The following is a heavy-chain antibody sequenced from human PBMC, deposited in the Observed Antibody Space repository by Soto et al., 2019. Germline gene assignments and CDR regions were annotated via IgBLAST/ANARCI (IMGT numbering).Heavy chain of an antibody. CDR3: ARDPPNPSIAAPTNAFDI. V-gene: IGHV3-7*01. CDR1: GFTFSSYW. D-gene: IGHD6-6*01. Sequence: GGSLRLSCAASGFTFSSYWMSWVRQAPGKGLEWVANIKQDGSEKYYVDSVKGRFTISRDNAKNSLYLQMNSLRAEDTAVYYCARDPPNPSIAAPTNAFDIWGQGTMVTVSS. J-gene: IGHJ3*02. CDR2: IKQDGSEK.